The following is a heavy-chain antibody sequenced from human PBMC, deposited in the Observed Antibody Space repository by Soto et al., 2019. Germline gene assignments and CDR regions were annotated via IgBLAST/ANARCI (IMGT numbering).Heavy chain of an antibody. Sequence: QVQLVQSGAEVKKPGASVKVSCKASGYTFTSYGISWVRQAPGQGLAWRGWISAYNGNTNYAQKLQGRVNMTTDTSPSKAYRELRSLRSDDTAVYYCARCYYDSSGPPDYDYWGKGTLVTVSS. CDR1: GYTFTSYG. V-gene: IGHV1-18*01. CDR2: ISAYNGNT. CDR3: ARCYYDSSGPPDYDY. J-gene: IGHJ4*02. D-gene: IGHD3-22*01.